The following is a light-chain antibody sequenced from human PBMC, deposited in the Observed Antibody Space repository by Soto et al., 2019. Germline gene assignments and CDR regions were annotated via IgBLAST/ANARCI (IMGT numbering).Light chain of an antibody. CDR1: QSVSNNY. V-gene: IGKV3-20*01. Sequence: EIVLTQSPGTLSLSPCEGATLSCRASQSVSNNYLAWYQQKPGQAPRLLIYGASNRATGIPDRFSGSGSGTDFTLTISRLEPEDFAVYYCQQYGSSGTFGQGTKVDIK. CDR3: QQYGSSGT. J-gene: IGKJ1*01. CDR2: GAS.